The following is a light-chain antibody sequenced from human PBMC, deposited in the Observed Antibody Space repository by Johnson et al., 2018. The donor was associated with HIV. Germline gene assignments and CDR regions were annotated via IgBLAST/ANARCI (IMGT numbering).Light chain of an antibody. V-gene: IGLV1-51*02. J-gene: IGLJ1*01. CDR3: GTWDSSLSAL. CDR2: ENN. CDR1: SSNIGNNY. Sequence: VLTQPPSVSAAPGQKVTISCSGSSSNIGNNYVSWYQQLPGTAPKLLIYENNKRPSGITDRFSGSKSGTSATLGITGLQTGDEADYYCGTWDSSLSALFGTGTKVTVL.